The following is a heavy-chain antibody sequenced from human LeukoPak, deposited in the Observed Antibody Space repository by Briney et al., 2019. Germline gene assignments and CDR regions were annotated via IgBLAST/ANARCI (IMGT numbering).Heavy chain of an antibody. D-gene: IGHD3-9*01. V-gene: IGHV3-30*18. CDR2: ISYDGTNK. CDR1: GFTFSSYG. Sequence: PGGSLRLSCAASGFTFSSYGMHWVRQAPGKGLEWVAVISYDGTNKYYADSVKGRFTISRYNSKNTLYPQMNSLRAEDTAVYCCAKVWRYFDWLPIDYWGQGTLVTVSS. CDR3: AKVWRYFDWLPIDY. J-gene: IGHJ4*02.